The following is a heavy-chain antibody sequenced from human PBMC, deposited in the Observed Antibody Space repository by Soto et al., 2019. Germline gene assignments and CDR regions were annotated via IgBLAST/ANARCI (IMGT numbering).Heavy chain of an antibody. J-gene: IGHJ4*02. V-gene: IGHV3-23*01. Sequence: GGSLILSCGASGFNFSSYSMSWVRQAPGKGLEWISAVSGSGGSTYYADSVKGRFTISRDNSKDTLYLQMNNLRAEDTAVYYCAKPPDYNWNDYWGQGTLVTVSS. CDR3: AKPPDYNWNDY. D-gene: IGHD1-20*01. CDR2: VSGSGGST. CDR1: GFNFSSYS.